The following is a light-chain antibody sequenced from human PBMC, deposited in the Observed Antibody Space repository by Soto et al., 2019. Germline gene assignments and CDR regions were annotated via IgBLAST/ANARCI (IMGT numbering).Light chain of an antibody. CDR1: SSDIGGYYS. V-gene: IGLV2-8*01. CDR2: EVN. CDR3: SSSAGNNKFVI. Sequence: QSALTQPPSASGSPGQSVTISCTGSSSDIGGYYSVSWYQQHTDEAPKLIIYEVNKRPSGVLDRCSGSKSGNTASLTVSGHQAEDEADYYFSSSAGNNKFVIFGGGTKLTVL. J-gene: IGLJ2*01.